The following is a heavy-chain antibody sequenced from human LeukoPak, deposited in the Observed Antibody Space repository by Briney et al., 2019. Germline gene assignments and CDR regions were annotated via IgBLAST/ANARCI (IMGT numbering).Heavy chain of an antibody. CDR3: AKMSWGGSLRWADYFDY. D-gene: IGHD1-26*01. CDR2: LTGSGGRT. Sequence: GGSLRLSCAASGFTFSSFGMSWVRQAPGKGLEWVSSLTGSGGRTYFADSVKGRFTISRDNSKNTLYLQMNSLRAEDTAVYYCAKMSWGGSLRWADYFDYWGQGILVTVSS. J-gene: IGHJ4*02. V-gene: IGHV3-23*01. CDR1: GFTFSSFG.